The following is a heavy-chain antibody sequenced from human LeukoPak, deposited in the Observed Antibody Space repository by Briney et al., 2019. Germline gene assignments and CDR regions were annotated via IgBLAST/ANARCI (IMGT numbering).Heavy chain of an antibody. CDR2: MNPNSGNT. Sequence: GASVKVSCKASGYTFTSYDINWVRQATGQGLEWMGWMNPNSGNTGYAQKFQGRVTMTRNTSISTAYMELSSLRSEDTAVYYCAREQQLVYYYYGMDVWGQGTTVTVSS. CDR3: AREQQLVYYYYGMDV. CDR1: GYTFTSYD. D-gene: IGHD6-13*01. V-gene: IGHV1-8*01. J-gene: IGHJ6*02.